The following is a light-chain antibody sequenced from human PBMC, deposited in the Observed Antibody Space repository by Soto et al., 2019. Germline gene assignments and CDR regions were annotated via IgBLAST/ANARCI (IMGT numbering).Light chain of an antibody. CDR2: GAS. CDR1: QSVSSSH. V-gene: IGKV3-20*01. J-gene: IGKJ4*01. CDR3: QQYNNWPPLT. Sequence: EIVLTQSPGTLSLSPGERATLSCRASQSVSSSHLAWYQHKPGQAPRLLIYGASIRATGIPDRFSGSGSGTDFTLTISSLQSEDFVVYYCQQYNNWPPLTFGGGTKVEIK.